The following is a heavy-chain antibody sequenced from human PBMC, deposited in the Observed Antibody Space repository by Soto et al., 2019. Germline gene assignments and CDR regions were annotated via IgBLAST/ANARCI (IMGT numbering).Heavy chain of an antibody. Sequence: EVQLVQSGAEVKKPGESLRISCKGSGYSFTSYWISWVRQMPGKGLEWMGRIDPSDSYTNYSPSFQGHVTISADKSISTASLQGSSRKASDTAMYYCARLEVVPAAMYVEYYYGMDVWGQGTTVTVSS. V-gene: IGHV5-10-1*01. CDR2: IDPSDSYT. J-gene: IGHJ6*02. D-gene: IGHD2-2*01. CDR3: ARLEVVPAAMYVEYYYGMDV. CDR1: GYSFTSYW.